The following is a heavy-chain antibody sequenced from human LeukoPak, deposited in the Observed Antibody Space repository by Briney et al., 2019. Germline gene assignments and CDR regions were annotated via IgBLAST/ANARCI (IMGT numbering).Heavy chain of an antibody. J-gene: IGHJ4*02. CDR3: ARGGYSGYGSDY. CDR1: GGSISSYY. V-gene: IGHV4-59*01. D-gene: IGHD5-12*01. CDR2: IYYSGST. Sequence: PSEALSLTCTVSGGSISSYYWSWIRQPPGKGLEWIGYIYYSGSTNYNPSLKSRVTISVDTSKNQFSLKLSSVTAADTAVYYCARGGYSGYGSDYWGQGTLVTVSS.